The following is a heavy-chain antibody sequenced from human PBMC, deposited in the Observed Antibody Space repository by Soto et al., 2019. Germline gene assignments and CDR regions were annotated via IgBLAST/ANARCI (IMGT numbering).Heavy chain of an antibody. D-gene: IGHD3-3*01. V-gene: IGHV4-61*01. Sequence: SETLSLTCTVSGGSGSSGSYYWSWIRQPPGKGLEWIGYIYYSGSTNYNPSLKSRVTISVDTSKNQFSLKLSSVTAADTAVYYCARLLLTIFGVVIGNDYYYGMDVWGQGTTVTGLL. CDR3: ARLLLTIFGVVIGNDYYYGMDV. CDR2: IYYSGST. CDR1: GGSGSSGSYY. J-gene: IGHJ6*02.